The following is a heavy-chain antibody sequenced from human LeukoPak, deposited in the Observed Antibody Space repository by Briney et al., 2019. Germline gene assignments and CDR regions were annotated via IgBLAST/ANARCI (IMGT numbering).Heavy chain of an antibody. D-gene: IGHD1-26*01. Sequence: GGSLRLSCAASGFTFSSYEMNWVRQAPGKGLEWVSCISNSGSTIYYADSVKGRFTISRDNAKNSLYLQMNSLRAEDTAVYYCARDMPIVGAQEGDYWGQGTLVTVSS. CDR3: ARDMPIVGAQEGDY. CDR2: ISNSGSTI. CDR1: GFTFSSYE. J-gene: IGHJ4*02. V-gene: IGHV3-48*03.